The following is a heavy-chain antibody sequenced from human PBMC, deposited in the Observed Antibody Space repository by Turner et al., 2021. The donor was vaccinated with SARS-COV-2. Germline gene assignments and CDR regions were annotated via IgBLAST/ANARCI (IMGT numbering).Heavy chain of an antibody. CDR2: TSYDGSNK. D-gene: IGHD4-4*01. V-gene: IGHV3-30*18. Sequence: VQLVESGGGLGQPGGSLRLSCAVSGLTFSSYGMHWVRQAPGKGLEWVAVTSYDGSNKYYADSVKGRFTISRDNSKNTLYLQMNSLRAEDTAVYYCAKQQGLYSNPMYYFDYWGQGTLVTVSS. J-gene: IGHJ4*02. CDR3: AKQQGLYSNPMYYFDY. CDR1: GLTFSSYG.